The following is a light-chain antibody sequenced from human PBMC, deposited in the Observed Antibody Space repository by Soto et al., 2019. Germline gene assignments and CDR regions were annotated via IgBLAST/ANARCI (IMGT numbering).Light chain of an antibody. J-gene: IGLJ1*01. CDR1: SSDVGAYNY. Sequence: QFVLTRPAAVSASPGQSITISCTGSSSDVGAYNYVSWYQQHPDKAPKLMIYDVNNRPSGVSDRFSGSKSGNTASLTISGLQAEDEADYYCTSFTSSSTYVFGTGTKVTVL. V-gene: IGLV2-14*01. CDR3: TSFTSSSTYV. CDR2: DVN.